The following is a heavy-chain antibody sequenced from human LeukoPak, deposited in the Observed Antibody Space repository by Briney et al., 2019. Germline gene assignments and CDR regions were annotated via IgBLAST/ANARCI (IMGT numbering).Heavy chain of an antibody. J-gene: IGHJ4*02. D-gene: IGHD3-10*01. V-gene: IGHV3-43*02. CDR2: ISGDSDNK. CDR1: GFNVAAYA. CDR3: AIAYESGSFYRAFAY. Sequence: PGGSLRLSCAASGFNVAAYAMYWVRQPPGKSLEGVSLISGDSDNKYSAASVKGRFAISRDNSKNSLYLQMNSLTTEDTALYYCAIAYESGSFYRAFAYWGQGALVTVSS.